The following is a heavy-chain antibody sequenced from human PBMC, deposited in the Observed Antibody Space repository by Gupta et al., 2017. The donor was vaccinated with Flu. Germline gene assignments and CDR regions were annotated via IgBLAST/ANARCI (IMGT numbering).Heavy chain of an antibody. Sequence: QVQLQESGPGLVKPSETLSLTCTVSGGSISSYYWSWIRQPPGKGLEWIGYIYYSGSTNYNPSLKSRVTISVDTSRKQFSLKLTSVTAADTAVYYCARHHGVGATTDFDYWGQGTLVTVSS. CDR2: IYYSGST. D-gene: IGHD1-26*01. CDR1: GGSISSYY. CDR3: ARHHGVGATTDFDY. V-gene: IGHV4-59*08. J-gene: IGHJ4*02.